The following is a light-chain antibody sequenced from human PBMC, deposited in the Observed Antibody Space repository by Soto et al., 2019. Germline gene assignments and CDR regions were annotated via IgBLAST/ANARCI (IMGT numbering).Light chain of an antibody. Sequence: EIVMTQSPATLSVSPGERATLSCTATQTVSSNLAWYQQKPGQAPRLLIYAASSRATGIPDRFSGSGSGTDFTLTISRLEPEDFAVYYCQQYVSPPITFGQGTRLEIK. CDR3: QQYVSPPIT. J-gene: IGKJ5*01. CDR1: QTVSSN. CDR2: AAS. V-gene: IGKV3-20*01.